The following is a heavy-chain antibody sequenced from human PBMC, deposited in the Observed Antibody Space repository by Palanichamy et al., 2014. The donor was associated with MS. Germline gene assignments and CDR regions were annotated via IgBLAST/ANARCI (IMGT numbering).Heavy chain of an antibody. Sequence: LVQSGAEVKKPGESLRISCKGFGYIFSTYRIAWGRQMPGKGLEWMGIVYPGDSATRYSPAFQGQVTISADRSISTAYLQWNSLTASDTAMYYCARHVEVAGTIHWFDPWGQGTLVTVSS. V-gene: IGHV5-51*01. D-gene: IGHD6-19*01. J-gene: IGHJ5*02. CDR3: ARHVEVAGTIHWFDP. CDR2: VYPGDSAT. CDR1: GYIFSTYR.